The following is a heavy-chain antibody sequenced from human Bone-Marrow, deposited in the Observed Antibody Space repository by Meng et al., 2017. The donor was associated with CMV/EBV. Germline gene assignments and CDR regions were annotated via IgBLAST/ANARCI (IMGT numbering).Heavy chain of an antibody. CDR1: GFTFSSYE. CDR2: ISSSGSTI. D-gene: IGHD3-3*01. J-gene: IGHJ4*02. CDR3: ARGPPSITIFGVDDY. V-gene: IGHV3-48*03. Sequence: GESLKISCVASGFTFSSYEMNWVRQAPGKGLEWVSYISSSGSTIYYADSVKGRFTISRDNAKNSLYLQMNSLRAEDTAVYYCARGPPSITIFGVDDYWGQGTLVTVSS.